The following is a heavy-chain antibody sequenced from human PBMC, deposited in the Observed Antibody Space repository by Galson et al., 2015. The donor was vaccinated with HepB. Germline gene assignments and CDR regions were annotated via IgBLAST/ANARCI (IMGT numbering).Heavy chain of an antibody. CDR2: INTSNKSP. CDR1: GYMLFTYP. CDR3: ARVPNIFSGRGPLDP. Sequence: SVKVSCKASGYMLFTYPIIWVRQAPGQGLEWLGWINTSNKSPTYAHGFTGRFVFSFDMSVSTAYLQINSLQPYDSAVYYCARVPNIFSGRGPLDPWGQGTLVNVPS. V-gene: IGHV7-4-1*02. J-gene: IGHJ5*02. D-gene: IGHD3-9*01.